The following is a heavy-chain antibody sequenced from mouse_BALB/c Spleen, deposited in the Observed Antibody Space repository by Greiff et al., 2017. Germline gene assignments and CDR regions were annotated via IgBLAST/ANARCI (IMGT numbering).Heavy chain of an antibody. V-gene: IGHV5-6-5*01. D-gene: IGHD2-14*01. CDR1: GFTFSSYA. Sequence: EVMLVESGGGLVKPGGSLKLSCAASGFTFSSYAMSWVRQTPEKRLEWAASICSGGSTYYPDSVKGRFTISRDNARNILYLQMSSLRSEDTAMYYCAREEDRYDAWFAYGGQGTLVTVSA. CDR3: AREEDRYDAWFAY. J-gene: IGHJ3*01. CDR2: ICSGGST.